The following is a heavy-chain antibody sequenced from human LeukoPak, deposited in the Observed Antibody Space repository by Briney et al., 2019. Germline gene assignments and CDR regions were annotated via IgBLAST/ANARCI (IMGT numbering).Heavy chain of an antibody. Sequence: ASVKVSCKASGYTFTIYGISCVRQAPRQGLEWMGWISAYNGNTNYAQKLQGRVTMTTDTSTSTAYMELRSLRSDDTAVYYCARVPPYYDSSGNGPYYFDYWGQGTLVTVSS. V-gene: IGHV1-18*01. D-gene: IGHD3-22*01. J-gene: IGHJ4*02. CDR2: ISAYNGNT. CDR1: GYTFTIYG. CDR3: ARVPPYYDSSGNGPYYFDY.